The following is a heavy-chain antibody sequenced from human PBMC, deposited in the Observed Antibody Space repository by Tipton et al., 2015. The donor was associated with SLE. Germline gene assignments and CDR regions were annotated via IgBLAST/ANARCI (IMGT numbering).Heavy chain of an antibody. V-gene: IGHV4-39*01. CDR3: ARAWGYSGSPDAFDI. CDR2: IYYSGST. CDR1: GGSISSSSYY. D-gene: IGHD1-26*01. Sequence: TLSLTCTVSGGSISSSSYYWGWIRQPPGKGLEWIGSIYYSGSTYYNPSLKSRVTISVDTSKNQFSLKLSSVTAADTAVYYCARAWGYSGSPDAFDIWDQGTMVTVSS. J-gene: IGHJ3*02.